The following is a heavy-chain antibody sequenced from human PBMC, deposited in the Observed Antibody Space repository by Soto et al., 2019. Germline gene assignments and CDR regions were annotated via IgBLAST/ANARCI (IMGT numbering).Heavy chain of an antibody. D-gene: IGHD1-1*01. CDR2: ISERGDST. CDR1: GFTFSVYA. CDR3: AYRTGFDY. Sequence: GGSLILSCAASGFTFSVYAMSWVHQVPGKGLEWVSTISERGDSTYYADSVKGRFTISRDNSKNTLYLQMNSLRADDTAIYYCAYRTGFDYWGQGTLVTVSS. J-gene: IGHJ4*02. V-gene: IGHV3-23*01.